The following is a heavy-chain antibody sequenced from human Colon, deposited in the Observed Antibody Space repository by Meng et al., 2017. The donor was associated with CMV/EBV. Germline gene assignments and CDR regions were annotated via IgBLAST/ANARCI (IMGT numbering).Heavy chain of an antibody. V-gene: IGHV3-30*18. J-gene: IGHJ4*02. Sequence: FRPHGMHWARQTPGKGLEWVAVISFDASRKYYADSVKGRFTVSRDNSENTLYLQMNSLRVEDTAVYYCAKAGRREYGSGTSSEYYFDNWGQGILVTVSS. D-gene: IGHD3-10*01. CDR2: ISFDASRK. CDR3: AKAGRREYGSGTSSEYYFDN. CDR1: FRPHG.